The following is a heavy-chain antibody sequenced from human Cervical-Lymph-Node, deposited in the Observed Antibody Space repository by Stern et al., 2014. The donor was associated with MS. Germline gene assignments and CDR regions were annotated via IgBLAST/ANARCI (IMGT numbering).Heavy chain of an antibody. CDR1: GYTFTSYG. J-gene: IGHJ4*02. Sequence: VQLVQYGAEVKKPGASVKVSCRASGYTFTSYGISWVRQAPGKGLEWVGWIGTYHGNQNYAQKFQGRVTMTTDTSTSTAYMELRSLISDDTAVYYCASDIYGSGGTCYFEFFDYWGQGTLVAVS. CDR3: ASDIYGSGGTCYFEFFDY. V-gene: IGHV1-18*01. D-gene: IGHD2-15*01. CDR2: IGTYHGNQ.